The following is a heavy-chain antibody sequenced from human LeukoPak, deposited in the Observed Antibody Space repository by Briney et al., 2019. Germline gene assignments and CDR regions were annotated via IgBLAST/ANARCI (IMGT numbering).Heavy chain of an antibody. D-gene: IGHD3-22*01. J-gene: IGHJ4*02. Sequence: ASVKVSCKASGGTFSIYAISWVRQAPGQGLEWMGWINPNSGGTNYAQKFQGRVTMTRDTSISTAYMELSRLRSDDTAVYYCARDLPAPHKGLLLGYWGQGTLVTVSS. CDR1: GGTFSIYA. V-gene: IGHV1-2*02. CDR2: INPNSGGT. CDR3: ARDLPAPHKGLLLGY.